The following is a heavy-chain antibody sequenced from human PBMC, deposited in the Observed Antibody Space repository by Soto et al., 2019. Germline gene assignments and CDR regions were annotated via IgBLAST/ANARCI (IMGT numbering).Heavy chain of an antibody. CDR1: GGSVSSASYY. Sequence: SETLSLTCTVSGGSVSSASYYWSWIRQHPGKGLEWIGYIYYSGSTNYNPSLKSRVTISVDTSKNQFSLKLSSVTAADTAVYYCARVLAVAGVTVFDYWGQGTLVTVSS. D-gene: IGHD6-19*01. CDR3: ARVLAVAGVTVFDY. V-gene: IGHV4-61*01. CDR2: IYYSGST. J-gene: IGHJ4*02.